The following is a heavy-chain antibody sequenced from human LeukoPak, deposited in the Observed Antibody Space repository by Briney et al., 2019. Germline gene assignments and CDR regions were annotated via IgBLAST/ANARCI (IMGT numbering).Heavy chain of an antibody. CDR1: GFAFRSYG. Sequence: GGSLRLSCATSGFAFRSYGMHWVRQAPGKGLEWVAFIRNDASDKYYADSVKGRFTISRDNSKNTLYLQMNSLRAEDTAVYYCARRAGAYSHPYDYWGQGTLVTVSS. CDR3: ARRAGAYSHPYDY. D-gene: IGHD4/OR15-4a*01. J-gene: IGHJ4*02. V-gene: IGHV3-30*02. CDR2: IRNDASDK.